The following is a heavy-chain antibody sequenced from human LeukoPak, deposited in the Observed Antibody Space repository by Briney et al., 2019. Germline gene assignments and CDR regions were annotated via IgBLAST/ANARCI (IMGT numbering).Heavy chain of an antibody. CDR1: GYTFTSYG. D-gene: IGHD1-26*01. V-gene: IGHV1-69*13. CDR3: ARSKGIVGANGY. Sequence: SVKVSCKASGYTFTSYGISWVRQAPGQGLEWMGGIIPIFGTANYAQKFQGRVTITADESTSTAYMELSSLRSEDTAVYYCARSKGIVGANGYWGQGTLVTVSS. CDR2: IIPIFGTA. J-gene: IGHJ4*02.